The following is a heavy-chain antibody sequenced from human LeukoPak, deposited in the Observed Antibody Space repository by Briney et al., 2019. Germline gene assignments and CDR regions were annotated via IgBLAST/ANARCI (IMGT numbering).Heavy chain of an antibody. CDR3: AREVEYYDFWSGYWKNWFDP. J-gene: IGHJ5*02. Sequence: SETLSLTYTASGGSISSYYWSWIRQPPGKGLEWIGYIYYSGSTNYNPSLKSRVTISVDTSKNQFSLKLSSVTAADTAVYYCAREVEYYDFWSGYWKNWFDPWGQGTLVTVSS. V-gene: IGHV4-59*01. CDR1: GGSISSYY. D-gene: IGHD3-3*01. CDR2: IYYSGST.